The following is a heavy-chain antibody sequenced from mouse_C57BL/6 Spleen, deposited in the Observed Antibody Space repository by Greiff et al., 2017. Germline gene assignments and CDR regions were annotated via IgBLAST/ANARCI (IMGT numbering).Heavy chain of an antibody. Sequence: VQLMESGAELVKPGASVKISCKASGYAFSSYWMNWVKQRPGKGLEWIGQIYPGDGDTNYNGKFKGKATLTADKSSSTAYMQLSSLTSEDSAVYFCARGGLYYYGSSGYWYFDVWGTGTTVTVSS. CDR2: IYPGDGDT. CDR3: ARGGLYYYGSSGYWYFDV. D-gene: IGHD1-1*01. J-gene: IGHJ1*03. CDR1: GYAFSSYW. V-gene: IGHV1-80*01.